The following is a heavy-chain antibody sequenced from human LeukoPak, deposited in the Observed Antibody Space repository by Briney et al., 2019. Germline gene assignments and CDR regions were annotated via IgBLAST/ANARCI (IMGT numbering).Heavy chain of an antibody. V-gene: IGHV4-30-2*01. CDR3: ASGGDQPLGFDP. J-gene: IGHJ5*02. Sequence: SETLSLTCAVSGGSISSGAYSWSWIRQPPGKGLEWIGYIYHSGSTYYNPSLKSRVTISVDRSKNQFSLKLSSVTAADTAVYYCASGGDQPLGFDPWGQGTLVTVSS. D-gene: IGHD2-2*01. CDR1: GGSISSGAYS. CDR2: IYHSGST.